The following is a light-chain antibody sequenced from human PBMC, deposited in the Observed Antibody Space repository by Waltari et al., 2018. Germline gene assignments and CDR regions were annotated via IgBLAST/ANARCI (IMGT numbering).Light chain of an antibody. Sequence: QSALTQPASVSGSPGQSITISCTGLSSDVGIYNYVFWYQQHPGKAPKGLIYDVSNRPSGMSNRVSGSKAGNTASLTISWLQAEDEADYYCSSYTSSSTAVVFGGGTKLTVL. CDR2: DVS. J-gene: IGLJ3*02. V-gene: IGLV2-14*03. CDR1: SSDVGIYNY. CDR3: SSYTSSSTAVV.